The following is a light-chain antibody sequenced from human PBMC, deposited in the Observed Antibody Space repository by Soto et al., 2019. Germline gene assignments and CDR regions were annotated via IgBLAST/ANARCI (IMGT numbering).Light chain of an antibody. V-gene: IGLV2-14*01. Sequence: QSALTQPASVSGSPGQSITVSCTGTSSDVGGYNYVSWYQQHPGKAPRLMIYDVTNRPSGGSNRFSGSKSGNTASLTISGLQAEDEADYYCSSYRRGSTYVFGTGTKLTVL. J-gene: IGLJ1*01. CDR3: SSYRRGSTYV. CDR1: SSDVGGYNY. CDR2: DVT.